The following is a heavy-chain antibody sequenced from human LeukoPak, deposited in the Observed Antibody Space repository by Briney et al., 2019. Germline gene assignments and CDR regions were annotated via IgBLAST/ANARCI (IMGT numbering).Heavy chain of an antibody. CDR2: INPSGGST. Sequence: ASVKVSCKASGYTFSIYYMHGVRQAPGQGLEWMGIINPSGGSTSYTQKLQDRVIMTRDTSTSTVYMELSSLGSKDTAVYYCARVRGGGSYFDYWGQGTLVTVSS. D-gene: IGHD1-26*01. V-gene: IGHV1-46*01. CDR1: GYTFSIYY. J-gene: IGHJ4*02. CDR3: ARVRGGGSYFDY.